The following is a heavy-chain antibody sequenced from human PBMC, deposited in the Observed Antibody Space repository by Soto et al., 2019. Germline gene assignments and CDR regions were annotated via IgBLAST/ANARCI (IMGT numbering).Heavy chain of an antibody. Sequence: AWETLSLTCTVSGVSIDSRGYYWGWIRQPPGKGLEWIESMFYSGTTYYNPSLKSRITIAVDSSKNQFSLSLSSVTAADTAFYYCARKEDGYNRLFDYWGQGILVTVSS. D-gene: IGHD5-12*01. CDR1: GVSIDSRGYY. J-gene: IGHJ4*02. CDR3: ARKEDGYNRLFDY. CDR2: MFYSGTT. V-gene: IGHV4-39*01.